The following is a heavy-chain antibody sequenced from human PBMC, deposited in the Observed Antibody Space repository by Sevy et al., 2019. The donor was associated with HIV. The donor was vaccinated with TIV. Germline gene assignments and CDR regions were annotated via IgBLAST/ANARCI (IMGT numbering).Heavy chain of an antibody. CDR1: GFIFYTFG. CDR2: ISYDGSNK. Sequence: GESLKISCAASGFIFYTFGMHWVRQAPGKGLEWVAVISYDGSNKYYADSVKGRFTISRDNSKNTLYLLMNGLRAEDTAVYYCARVNLHWFDPWGQGTLVTVSS. CDR3: ARVNLHWFDP. J-gene: IGHJ5*02. V-gene: IGHV3-33*01.